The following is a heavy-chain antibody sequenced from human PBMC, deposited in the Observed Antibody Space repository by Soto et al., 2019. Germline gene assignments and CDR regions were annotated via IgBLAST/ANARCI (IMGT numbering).Heavy chain of an antibody. J-gene: IGHJ5*02. CDR1: GGTFSSYA. Sequence: SVKVSCKASGGTFSSYAISWVRQAPGQGLEWMGGIIPIFGTANXXXXLXGXXXXTADESTSTAYMELRRLRSEDTAVYYCARGYIAARQTSNWFDPWGQGTMVAVSS. CDR2: IIPIFGTA. D-gene: IGHD6-6*01. V-gene: IGHV1-69*13. CDR3: ARGYIAARQTSNWFDP.